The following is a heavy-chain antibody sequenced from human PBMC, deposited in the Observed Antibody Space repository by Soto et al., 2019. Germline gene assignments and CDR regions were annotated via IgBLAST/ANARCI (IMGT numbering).Heavy chain of an antibody. CDR3: AKTGYSSGWYHGPYGY. V-gene: IGHV3-30*18. J-gene: IGHJ4*02. D-gene: IGHD6-19*01. Sequence: QVQLVESGGGVVQPGRSLRLSCAASGFTFSSYGMHWVRQAPGKGLEWVAVISYDGSNKYYADSVKGRFTIARDNSKNTLYLQMNSLRAKDTAVYYCAKTGYSSGWYHGPYGYWGQGTLVTVSS. CDR1: GFTFSSYG. CDR2: ISYDGSNK.